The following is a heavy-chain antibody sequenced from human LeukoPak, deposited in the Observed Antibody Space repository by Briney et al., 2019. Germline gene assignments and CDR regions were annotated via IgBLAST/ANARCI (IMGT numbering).Heavy chain of an antibody. Sequence: ASVKVSCKASGYTFTSYYMHWVRQAPGQGLEWMGIINPSGGSTSYAQKFQGRVTMTRDTSTSTVYMELSSLRSEDTAVYYRAREGYGSGSYRAPFDYWGQGTLVTVSS. V-gene: IGHV1-46*01. D-gene: IGHD3-10*01. CDR2: INPSGGST. J-gene: IGHJ4*02. CDR1: GYTFTSYY. CDR3: AREGYGSGSYRAPFDY.